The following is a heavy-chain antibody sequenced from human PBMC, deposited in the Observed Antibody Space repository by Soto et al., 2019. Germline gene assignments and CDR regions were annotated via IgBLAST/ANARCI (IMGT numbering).Heavy chain of an antibody. V-gene: IGHV4-61*03. CDR1: GGSVSSGTYY. D-gene: IGHD5-18*01. CDR3: ARYNGYSYGYRDAFDV. CDR2: IYYSRST. Sequence: QVQLQESGPGLVNPSETLSLTCTVSGGSVSSGTYYWSWIRQPPGKGLEWIGYIYYSRSTNYNPSLKSRFTISGDTSKSHFSLKLSSVTAADTGVDYCARYNGYSYGYRDAFDVWGQGTMVTVSS. J-gene: IGHJ3*01.